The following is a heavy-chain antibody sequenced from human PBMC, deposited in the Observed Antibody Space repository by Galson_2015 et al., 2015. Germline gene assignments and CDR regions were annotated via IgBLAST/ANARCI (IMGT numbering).Heavy chain of an antibody. J-gene: IGHJ3*02. V-gene: IGHV3-7*01. CDR2: IKQDGSEK. D-gene: IGHD2-21*01. CDR1: GFTFSSYW. CDR3: ARVGNGVWWRTDGWAFDI. Sequence: SLRLSCAASGFTFSSYWMSWVRQAPGKGLEWVANIKQDGSEKYYVDSVKGRFTISRDNAKNSLYLQMNSLRAEDTAVYYCARVGNGVWWRTDGWAFDIWGQGPMVTVSS.